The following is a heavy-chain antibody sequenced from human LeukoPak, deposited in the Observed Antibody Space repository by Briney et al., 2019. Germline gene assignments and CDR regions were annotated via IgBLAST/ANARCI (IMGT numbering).Heavy chain of an antibody. Sequence: SQTLSLTCTVSGGSISSGGYYWSWIRQPPGKGLEWIGEINHSGSTNYNPSLKSRVTISVDTSKNQFSLKLSSVTAADTAVYYCARTYSGSWFSWFDPWGQGTLVTVSS. J-gene: IGHJ5*02. D-gene: IGHD1-26*01. CDR2: INHSGST. CDR1: GGSISSGGYY. CDR3: ARTYSGSWFSWFDP. V-gene: IGHV4-30-2*01.